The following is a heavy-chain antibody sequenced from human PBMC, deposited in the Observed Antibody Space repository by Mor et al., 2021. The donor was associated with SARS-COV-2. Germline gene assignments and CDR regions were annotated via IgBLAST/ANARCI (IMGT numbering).Heavy chain of an antibody. J-gene: IGHJ4*02. V-gene: IGHV3-73*01. D-gene: IGHD3-10*01. Sequence: YAASVKGRFTISRDDSKNTAYLQMNSLKTEDTAVYYCTRWIYGPTDPFDYWVLGTLVTVSS. CDR3: TRWIYGPTDPFDY.